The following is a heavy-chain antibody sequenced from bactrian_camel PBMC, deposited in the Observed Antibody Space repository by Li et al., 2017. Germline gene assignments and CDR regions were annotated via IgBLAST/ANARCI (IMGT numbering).Heavy chain of an antibody. CDR2: VGTDDGRT. V-gene: IGHV3S54*01. D-gene: IGHD6*01. CDR1: GYTSKSAF. CDR3: ATRLTYGGSWYPPDFGY. Sequence: HVQLVESGGGSVQAGGSLRLSCVASGYTSKSAFMGWFRQAPGKDREAVAAVGTDDGRTYYADSAKGRFTISRDNAKNTLYLQMNSLKTEDTAVYYCATRLTYGGSWYPPDFGYWGQGTQVTVS. J-gene: IGHJ6*01.